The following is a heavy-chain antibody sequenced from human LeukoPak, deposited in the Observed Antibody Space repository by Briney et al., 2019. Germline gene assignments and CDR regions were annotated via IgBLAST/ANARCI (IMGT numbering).Heavy chain of an antibody. Sequence: PGGSLRLSCAASGFTFSSYAMSWVRQAPGKGLEWVSAISGSGGSTYYADSVKGRFTISRDNSKNTLYLQMNSLRAEDTAVYYCARDLSFSVTGEDYGDNDFYYYGMDVWGQGTTVTVSS. CDR2: ISGSGGST. CDR1: GFTFSSYA. CDR3: ARDLSFSVTGEDYGDNDFYYYGMDV. J-gene: IGHJ6*02. V-gene: IGHV3-23*01. D-gene: IGHD4-17*01.